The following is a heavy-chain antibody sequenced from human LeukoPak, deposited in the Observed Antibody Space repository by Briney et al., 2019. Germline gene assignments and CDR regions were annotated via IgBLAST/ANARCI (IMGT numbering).Heavy chain of an antibody. CDR1: GYTFTSYG. CDR3: AREVPYYDYVWGSYRYFDY. J-gene: IGHJ4*02. V-gene: IGHV1-18*01. Sequence: ASVKVSCKASGYTFTSYGISWVRQAPGQGLEWMGWISAYNDNTNYAQNLQGRVTMTTDTSTSTAYMELRSLRSDDTAVYYCAREVPYYDYVWGSYRYFDYWGQGTLVTVPS. D-gene: IGHD3-16*02. CDR2: ISAYNDNT.